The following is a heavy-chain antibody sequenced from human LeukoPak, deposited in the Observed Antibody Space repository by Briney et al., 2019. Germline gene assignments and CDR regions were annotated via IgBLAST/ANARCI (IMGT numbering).Heavy chain of an antibody. V-gene: IGHV3-23*01. J-gene: IGHJ4*02. CDR1: GFTFSSYA. D-gene: IGHD2-2*01. CDR2: ISGSGGST. Sequence: ETGGSLRLSCAASGFTFSSYAMSWVRQAPGKGLEWVSAISGSGGSTYYADSVKGRFTISRDNSKNTLYLQMNSLRAEDTAVYYCAKGKYIVVVPAAPLFDYWGQGTLVTVSS. CDR3: AKGKYIVVVPAAPLFDY.